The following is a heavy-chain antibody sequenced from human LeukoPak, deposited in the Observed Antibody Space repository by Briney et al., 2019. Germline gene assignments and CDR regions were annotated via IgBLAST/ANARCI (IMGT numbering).Heavy chain of an antibody. J-gene: IGHJ4*02. CDR3: AKGSGSSCYSPCDY. CDR2: ICANDGNT. V-gene: IGHV3-23*01. CDR1: GLTFSSDW. Sequence: GGSLRLTCVASGLTFSSDWMTWVRQAPGKGLEWVSVICANDGNTYYADAVKGRFTISRDNSKDTLYLQMDSLRAEDTAVYYCAKGSGSSCYSPCDYWGQGILVTVSS. D-gene: IGHD2-15*01.